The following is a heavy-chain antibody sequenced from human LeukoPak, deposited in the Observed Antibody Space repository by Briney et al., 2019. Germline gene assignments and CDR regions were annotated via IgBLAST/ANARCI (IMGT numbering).Heavy chain of an antibody. D-gene: IGHD4-17*01. CDR3: AGHDYGDYAHIK. Sequence: SETLSLTCTLSGGGIRNFYWDCVRQPPGKGLEWIGYIHYSGSTSYNPSLNSRVTISVDTSRNQFSLKVRSVTAADTAVYYCAGHDYGDYAHIKWGQGTLVTVSS. CDR2: IHYSGST. CDR1: GGGIRNFY. V-gene: IGHV4-59*08. J-gene: IGHJ4*02.